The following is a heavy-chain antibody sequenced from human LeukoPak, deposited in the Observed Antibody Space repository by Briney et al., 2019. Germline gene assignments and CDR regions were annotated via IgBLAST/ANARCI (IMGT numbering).Heavy chain of an antibody. CDR1: GFTFSAHW. CDR3: AKDRGSSWYHALDY. J-gene: IGHJ4*02. CDR2: IRYDGSNK. D-gene: IGHD6-13*01. V-gene: IGHV3-30*02. Sequence: GGSLRLSCAASGFTFSAHWMSWVRQAPGKGLEWVAFIRYDGSNKYYADSVKGRFTISRDNSKNTLYLQMNSLRAEDTAVYYCAKDRGSSWYHALDYWGQGTLVTVSS.